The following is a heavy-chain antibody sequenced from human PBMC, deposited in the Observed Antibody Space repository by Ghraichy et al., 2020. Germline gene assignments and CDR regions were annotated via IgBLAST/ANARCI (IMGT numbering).Heavy chain of an antibody. CDR1: GGTFSSYA. CDR3: ARDGAEVLEPISYYYYGMDV. Sequence: SVKVSCKASGGTFSSYAISWVRQAPGQGLEWMGGIIPIFGTANYAQKFQGRVTITADESTSTAYMELSSLRSEDTAVYYCARDGAEVLEPISYYYYGMDVWGQGTTVTVSS. D-gene: IGHD1-1*01. J-gene: IGHJ6*02. CDR2: IIPIFGTA. V-gene: IGHV1-69*13.